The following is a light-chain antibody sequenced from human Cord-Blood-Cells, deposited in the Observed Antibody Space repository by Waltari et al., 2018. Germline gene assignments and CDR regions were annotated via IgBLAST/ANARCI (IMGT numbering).Light chain of an antibody. Sequence: DIQMTQSPSSLSPSVGDRVTITCRASQSISRYLKWYQQKPGKAPKLLIYAASSLQSGVPSRFSGSGSGTDFTLTISSLQPEDFATYYCQQSYSTPRTFGQGTKVEIK. CDR2: AAS. V-gene: IGKV1-39*01. CDR3: QQSYSTPRT. CDR1: QSISRY. J-gene: IGKJ1*01.